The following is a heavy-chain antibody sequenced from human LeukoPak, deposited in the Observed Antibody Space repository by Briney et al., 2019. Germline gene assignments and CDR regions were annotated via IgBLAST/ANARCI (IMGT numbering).Heavy chain of an antibody. J-gene: IGHJ4*02. V-gene: IGHV4-59*06. CDR1: GASISSYY. D-gene: IGHD3-16*01. Sequence: SETLSLTCTVSGASISSYYWSWIRQHPGKGLEWIGYIYYSGSTYYNPSLKSRVTISVDTSKNQFSLKLSSVTAADTAVYYCARVGPGVWFDYWGQGTLVTVSS. CDR3: ARVGPGVWFDY. CDR2: IYYSGST.